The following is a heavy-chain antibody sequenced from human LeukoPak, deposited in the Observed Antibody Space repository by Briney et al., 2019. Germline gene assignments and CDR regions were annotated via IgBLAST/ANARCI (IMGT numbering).Heavy chain of an antibody. Sequence: PGRSLRLSCAASGFTFSSYWMSWVRQAPGKGLEWVSNIKQDGSEKYYVDSVKGRFTISRDNAKNSLYLQMNSLRAEDTAVYYCARGTIAAAGYYYFDYWGQGTLVTVSS. CDR1: GFTFSSYW. CDR3: ARGTIAAAGYYYFDY. J-gene: IGHJ4*02. D-gene: IGHD6-13*01. V-gene: IGHV3-7*04. CDR2: IKQDGSEK.